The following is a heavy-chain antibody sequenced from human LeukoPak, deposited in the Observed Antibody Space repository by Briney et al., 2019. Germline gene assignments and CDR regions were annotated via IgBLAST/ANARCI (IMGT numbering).Heavy chain of an antibody. CDR3: ARGGGYFGDYRFDP. V-gene: IGHV1-18*01. CDR2: ISTCNGNT. Sequence: GASVKVSCKTSGYTFTSYGISWVRQAPGQGLEWMGWISTCNGNTNYAQKLQGRVTMTTDTSTSTAYMELRSLRSDDTAVYYCARGGGYFGDYRFDPWGQGTLVTVSS. CDR1: GYTFTSYG. D-gene: IGHD4-17*01. J-gene: IGHJ5*02.